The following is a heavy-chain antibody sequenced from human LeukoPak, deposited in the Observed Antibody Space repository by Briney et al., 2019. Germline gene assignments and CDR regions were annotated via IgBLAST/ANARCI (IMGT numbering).Heavy chain of an antibody. CDR3: ARGLYGDYGRVDAFDI. CDR1: GGSISSYY. V-gene: IGHV4-59*01. Sequence: PSETLSLTCTVSGGSISSYYWSWIRQPPGKGLEWIGYIYYSGSTNYNPSLKSRVTISVDTSKNQFSLKLSSVTAADTAVYYCARGLYGDYGRVDAFDIWGPGTMVTVSS. D-gene: IGHD4-17*01. J-gene: IGHJ3*02. CDR2: IYYSGST.